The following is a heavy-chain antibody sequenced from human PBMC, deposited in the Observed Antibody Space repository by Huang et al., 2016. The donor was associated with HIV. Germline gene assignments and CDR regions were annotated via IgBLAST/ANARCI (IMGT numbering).Heavy chain of an antibody. V-gene: IGHV3-7*01. CDR3: ARDEWELLRGRYCNYMDV. J-gene: IGHJ6*03. Sequence: EVQLVESGGGLVQPGGSLRLSCAASGFTFSRYWMSWVRQAPGKGLEWVANIQQDGGEKYYVESVKGRFTISRDNAKNSLYLQMNSLRAEDTSVYYCARDEWELLRGRYCNYMDVWGKGTTVTVSS. CDR2: IQQDGGEK. D-gene: IGHD1-26*01. CDR1: GFTFSRYW.